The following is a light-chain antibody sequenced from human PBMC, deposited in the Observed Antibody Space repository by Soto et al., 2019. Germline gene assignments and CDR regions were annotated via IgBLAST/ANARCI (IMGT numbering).Light chain of an antibody. CDR3: QQRSSCPLT. V-gene: IGKV3-11*01. CDR1: QSISTY. J-gene: IGKJ4*01. CDR2: DAS. Sequence: ELVLTQSLATLSLSEVEGESVSCRASQSISTYLAWYQQKPGQAPRLLIYDASYRATGIPARFSGSGSGTDFTLTISSLEPEDFAVYYCQQRSSCPLTFGGGAKVDIK.